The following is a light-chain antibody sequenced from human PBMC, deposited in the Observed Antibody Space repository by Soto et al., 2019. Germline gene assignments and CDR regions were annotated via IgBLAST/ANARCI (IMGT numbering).Light chain of an antibody. Sequence: DVVLTQSPLSLPVTLGQPASISCRSGQSLVSTDGYTFLNWFQQRPGQSPRRLIYQASNRDSGVPDRFSGSGSGTIFTLKISRVEAEDVGLYYCMQTTQWPHTFGQGTKLEIK. J-gene: IGKJ2*01. CDR1: QSLVSTDGYTF. V-gene: IGKV2-30*01. CDR2: QAS. CDR3: MQTTQWPHT.